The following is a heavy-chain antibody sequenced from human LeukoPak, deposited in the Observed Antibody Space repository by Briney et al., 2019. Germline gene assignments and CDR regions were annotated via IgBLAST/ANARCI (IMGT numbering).Heavy chain of an antibody. V-gene: IGHV1-2*04. J-gene: IGHJ6*01. Sequence: GASVNVSCKASGYTFTGYYMHWVRQAPGQGLEWMGWINPNSGGTNYAQKFQGWVTMPRDTSITTAYMELSTLRSDDTAVYYCATDYGDYGNYYSGMDVSREGRTVTVYS. CDR3: ATDYGDYGNYYSGMDV. CDR1: GYTFTGYY. D-gene: IGHD4-17*01. CDR2: INPNSGGT.